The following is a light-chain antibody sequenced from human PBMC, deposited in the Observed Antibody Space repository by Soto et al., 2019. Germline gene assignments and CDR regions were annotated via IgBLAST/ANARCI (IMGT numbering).Light chain of an antibody. V-gene: IGKV3-15*01. J-gene: IGKJ1*01. CDR2: GSS. Sequence: EIVMTQSPATLSVSPGERATLSCRASQSVSSNLDWYQQRPGQAPRLLIYGSSARATGIPARFSGTGSGTEFTLTISSLQSEDFAVYYCQQYNKWPRTLGQGTKVEIK. CDR3: QQYNKWPRT. CDR1: QSVSSN.